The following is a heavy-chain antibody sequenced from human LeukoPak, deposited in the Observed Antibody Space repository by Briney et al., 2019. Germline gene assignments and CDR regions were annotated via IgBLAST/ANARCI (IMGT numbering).Heavy chain of an antibody. CDR2: ISSSSSYI. CDR1: GFTFSSYS. V-gene: IGHV3-21*01. J-gene: IGHJ5*02. D-gene: IGHD2-2*01. CDR3: AREYCSSTSCYEGRWFDP. Sequence: GGSLRLSCAASGFTFSSYSMNWVRQAPGKGLEWVSSISSSSSYIYYADSVKGRSTISRDNAKNSLYLQMNSLRAEDTAVYYCAREYCSSTSCYEGRWFDPWGQGTLVTVSS.